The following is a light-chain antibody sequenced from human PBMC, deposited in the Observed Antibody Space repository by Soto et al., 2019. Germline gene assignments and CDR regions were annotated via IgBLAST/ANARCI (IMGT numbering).Light chain of an antibody. Sequence: EIVLTQSPGTLSLSPGDRATLSCRASQSVSSSYLAWYQQKPGQAPRLLTSGASSRATGIPDRFSGSGSGTDFTLTISRLEPEDFAVYYCQQYGSSRWTFGQGTKVDIK. CDR1: QSVSSSY. V-gene: IGKV3-20*01. CDR3: QQYGSSRWT. J-gene: IGKJ1*01. CDR2: GAS.